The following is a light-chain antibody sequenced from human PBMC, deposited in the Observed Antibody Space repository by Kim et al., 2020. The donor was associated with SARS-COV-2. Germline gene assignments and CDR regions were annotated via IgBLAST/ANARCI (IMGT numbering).Light chain of an antibody. J-gene: IGLJ1*01. CDR1: ISDVGAYNY. CDR3: CAYAGSYTFYV. V-gene: IGLV2-11*01. CDR2: DVS. Sequence: QSVTNTCTGTISDVGAYNYVSWYQQHPGKAPKLMIYDVSTRPSGVPDRFSGSKSGNTASLTISGLLAEDEGDYYCCAYAGSYTFYVFGTGTKVTVL.